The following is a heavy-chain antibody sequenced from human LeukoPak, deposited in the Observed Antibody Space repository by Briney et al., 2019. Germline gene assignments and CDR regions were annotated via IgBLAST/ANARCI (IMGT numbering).Heavy chain of an antibody. CDR1: GDSIRNSY. Sequence: SETLSLTCTASGDSIRNSYWSWIRQPPGKGLEWIGYIPTSGDINYNPSLKSRVTISLQTSKNQVSLKVNSVTAADTAVYFCARVKVNTAMALQYYHYYMDVWGKGTTVIVSS. V-gene: IGHV4-59*01. CDR2: IPTSGDI. J-gene: IGHJ6*03. D-gene: IGHD5-18*01. CDR3: ARVKVNTAMALQYYHYYMDV.